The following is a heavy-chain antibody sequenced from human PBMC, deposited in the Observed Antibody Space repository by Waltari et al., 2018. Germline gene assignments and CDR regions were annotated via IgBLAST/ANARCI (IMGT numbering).Heavy chain of an antibody. V-gene: IGHV3-23*01. CDR2: IPGDGGST. Sequence: VQVLESGGGLVQPGGSLRLSCAASGFTFSCYAITWVRQAPGKGLEWVSAIPGDGGSTYYADSVKGRFTISRDNSKNTVYLQMNSLRAEDTAIYYCAKDRQGVWDYWGQGTLVTVSS. J-gene: IGHJ4*02. D-gene: IGHD2-8*01. CDR3: AKDRQGVWDY. CDR1: GFTFSCYA.